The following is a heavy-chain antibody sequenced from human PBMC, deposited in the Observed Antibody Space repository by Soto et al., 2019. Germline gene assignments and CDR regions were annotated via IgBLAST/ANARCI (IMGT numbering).Heavy chain of an antibody. CDR2: ISGSGGST. V-gene: IGHV3-23*01. J-gene: IGHJ4*02. Sequence: EVQLLEAGGGLVQPGGSLRLSCAASGFTFSSYAMSWVRQAPGKVLERVSAISGSGGSTYYADSVKGRFTISRDVSKKTLYLQMHSLRAVDTSVYYCAKGPGVRGLIIGEFDYWGQGTLVTVSS. CDR1: GFTFSSYA. CDR3: AKGPGVRGLIIGEFDY. D-gene: IGHD3-10*01.